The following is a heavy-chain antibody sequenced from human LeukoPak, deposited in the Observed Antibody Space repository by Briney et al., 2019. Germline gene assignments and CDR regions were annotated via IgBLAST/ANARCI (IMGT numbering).Heavy chain of an antibody. CDR3: AKNPNRSGWYQYY. CDR1: EFTCSSYS. V-gene: IGHV3-23*01. CDR2: ISSSGAST. Sequence: GGSLRLSCLASEFTCSSYSMTWVRQGPERGLEWVSAISSSGASTYYADSVKGRFTISRDNSKNTLYLQMNSLTAEDTAVYYCAKNPNRSGWYQYYGGQGTLVTVSS. D-gene: IGHD6-19*01. J-gene: IGHJ4*02.